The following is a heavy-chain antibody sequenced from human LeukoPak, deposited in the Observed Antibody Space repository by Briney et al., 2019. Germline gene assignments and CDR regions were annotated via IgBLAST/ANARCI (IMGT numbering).Heavy chain of an antibody. CDR1: GYTFTNYY. D-gene: IGHD3-10*01. Sequence: ASVKVSCKASGYTFTNYYLHWVRQAPGQGLAWMGIINPSGDTTRYVEKFQGRVTMTRDTSASTAYMELSSLRSEDTAVYYCARGGYSESFYNPRSYGMDVWGQGTTVIVSS. V-gene: IGHV1-46*01. J-gene: IGHJ6*02. CDR3: ARGGYSESFYNPRSYGMDV. CDR2: INPSGDTT.